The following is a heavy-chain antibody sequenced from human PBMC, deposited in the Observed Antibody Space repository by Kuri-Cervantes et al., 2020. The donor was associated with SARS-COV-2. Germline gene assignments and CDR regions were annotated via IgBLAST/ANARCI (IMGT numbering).Heavy chain of an antibody. CDR1: GFTFDDYA. D-gene: IGHD1-1*01. V-gene: IGHV3-30*03. CDR3: TRESYRLNVGFDF. CDR2: ISGGARDK. J-gene: IGHJ4*02. Sequence: GGSLRLSCAASGFTFDDYAMHWVRQAPGKGLEWVAVISGGARDKYYADSVKGRFTISRDNSKNTLSLQMNSLTVEDTAVYYCTRESYRLNVGFDFWGQGTRVTVSS.